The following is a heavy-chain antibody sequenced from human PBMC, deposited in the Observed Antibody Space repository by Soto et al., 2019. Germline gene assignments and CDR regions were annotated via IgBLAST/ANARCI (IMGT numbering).Heavy chain of an antibody. CDR3: GRGYNYADH. V-gene: IGHV3-33*01. Sequence: QVQLVESGRGVVQPGTSLRLSCAASGFTFNTYGMHWVRQAPGKGLEWVAVVWYDGSNINYSDSVKGRFTISRDNSKNMVFLHMNSLRVEDTGVYYCGRGYNYADHWGQGALVTVSS. CDR2: VWYDGSNI. D-gene: IGHD5-18*01. J-gene: IGHJ4*02. CDR1: GFTFNTYG.